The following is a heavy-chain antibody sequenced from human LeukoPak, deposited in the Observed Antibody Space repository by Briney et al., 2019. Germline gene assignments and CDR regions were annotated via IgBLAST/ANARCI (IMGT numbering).Heavy chain of an antibody. Sequence: PSETLSLTCTVSSGSFSAYYWNWIRQPPGKGLEWIGSVYYSGSTNYNPSLMSRVTISVDTSKNRFSLKLSSVTAADTAVYYCATPEVWFGVPHWGQGTLVTVSS. J-gene: IGHJ4*02. CDR1: SGSFSAYY. CDR2: VYYSGST. V-gene: IGHV4-59*08. CDR3: ATPEVWFGVPH. D-gene: IGHD3-10*01.